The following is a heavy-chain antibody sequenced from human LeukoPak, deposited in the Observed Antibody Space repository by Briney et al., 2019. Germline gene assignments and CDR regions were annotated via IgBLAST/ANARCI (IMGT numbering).Heavy chain of an antibody. Sequence: GGSLRLSCAASGLTFSNYVMNWVRQGPGKGLEWVSGVSTSGADTYYADSVKGRFTISRDNAKNSLYLQMNTLRAEDTAVYYCVRDLEVGGSRNTDYWGQGTLVTVSS. CDR1: GLTFSNYV. CDR2: VSTSGADT. D-gene: IGHD1-26*01. CDR3: VRDLEVGGSRNTDY. V-gene: IGHV3-21*01. J-gene: IGHJ4*02.